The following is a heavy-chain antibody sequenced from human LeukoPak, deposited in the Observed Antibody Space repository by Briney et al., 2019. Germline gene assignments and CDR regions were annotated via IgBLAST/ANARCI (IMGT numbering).Heavy chain of an antibody. J-gene: IGHJ4*02. CDR1: GFTFSSYW. V-gene: IGHV3-74*01. CDR3: ARDGYLAPVIAYLDY. CDR2: VKGDGSRA. Sequence: GSLRLSCAASGFTFSSYWMHWVRQSPGKGLEWVGQVKGDGSRANYADSVKGRFTISRDNARNTVYLQLNSLRAEDTAVYYCARDGYLAPVIAYLDYWGQGTPVTVSS. D-gene: IGHD2-2*03.